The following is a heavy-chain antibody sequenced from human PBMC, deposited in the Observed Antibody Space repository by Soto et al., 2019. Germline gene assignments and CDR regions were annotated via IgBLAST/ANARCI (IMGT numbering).Heavy chain of an antibody. CDR3: ATEDSMNWTHDY. CDR1: GVSISNIHV. Sequence: PSETLSLTCVVSGVSISNIHVWSWVRQPPGKGLEWIGEIYQSGTTDYNPSLKSRVTMSVDKSRNQLSLTLNSVTAADTAVYYCATEDSMNWTHDYWGQGTLVTVSS. V-gene: IGHV4-4*02. J-gene: IGHJ4*02. CDR2: IYQSGTT. D-gene: IGHD1-1*01.